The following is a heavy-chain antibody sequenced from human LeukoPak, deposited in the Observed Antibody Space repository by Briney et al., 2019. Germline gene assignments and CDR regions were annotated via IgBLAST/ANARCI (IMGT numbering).Heavy chain of an antibody. CDR3: ASNPRRAYWFDP. Sequence: GGSLRLSCAASGFTFRNYAMSWVRQAPGKGLEWVSAISGSGSNTYYADSVKGRFTISRDNSKNTLYLQMNSLRAEDTAVYYCASNPRRAYWFDPWGQGTLVTVSS. CDR2: ISGSGSNT. CDR1: GFTFRNYA. D-gene: IGHD6-6*01. J-gene: IGHJ5*02. V-gene: IGHV3-23*01.